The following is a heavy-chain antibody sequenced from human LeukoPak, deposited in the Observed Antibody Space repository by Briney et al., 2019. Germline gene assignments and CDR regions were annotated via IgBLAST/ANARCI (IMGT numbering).Heavy chain of an antibody. J-gene: IGHJ4*02. CDR1: GFTFSSYS. CDR3: ASCFIWSGCEDYFDY. CDR2: ISSSSSYI. D-gene: IGHD3-3*01. Sequence: GGSLRLSCAASGFTFSSYSMNWVRQAPGKGLEWVSSISSSSSYIYYADSVKGRFTISRDNAKNSLYLQMNSLRAEDTAVYYCASCFIWSGCEDYFDYWGQGALVTVSS. V-gene: IGHV3-21*01.